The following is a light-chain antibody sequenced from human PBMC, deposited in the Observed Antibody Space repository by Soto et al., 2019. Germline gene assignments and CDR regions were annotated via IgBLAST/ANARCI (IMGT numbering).Light chain of an antibody. J-gene: IGLJ1*01. CDR3: AAWDDNLSGFYV. V-gene: IGLV1-47*01. Sequence: QSVLTQSPSASGTPGQRVTISCSGSASTIGRNYVYWYQQLPGMAPKLLIYRNSQRPSGVPDRFSGSKSGTSASLAISGLRSEGEADYYCAAWDDNLSGFYVFVAGTKVTVL. CDR2: RNS. CDR1: ASTIGRNY.